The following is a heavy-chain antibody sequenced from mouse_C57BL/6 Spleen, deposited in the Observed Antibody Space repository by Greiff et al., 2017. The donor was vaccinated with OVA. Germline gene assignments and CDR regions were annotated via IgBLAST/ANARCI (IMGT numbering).Heavy chain of an antibody. J-gene: IGHJ4*01. CDR3: AGRYGNSGAMDD. D-gene: IGHD2-10*02. Sequence: QVQLQQPGAELVRPGSSVKLSCTASGYTFTSYWMHWVKQRPIQGLEWIGNINPSDSDTHYNQKFKDKSTLTVDKTSSTAYMQLSSLTSADSAVYYCAGRYGNSGAMDDWGHGTSVTVSS. CDR2: INPSDSDT. V-gene: IGHV1-52*01. CDR1: GYTFTSYW.